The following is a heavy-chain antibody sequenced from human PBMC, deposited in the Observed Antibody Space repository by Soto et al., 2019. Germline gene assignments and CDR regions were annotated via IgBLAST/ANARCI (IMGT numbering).Heavy chain of an antibody. V-gene: IGHV3-30*03. Sequence: GGSLRLSCAASGFTFSSYAMHWVRQAPGRGLEWVAVISCDGKQTYYADSVKGRFTISKDKSKRTLFLQMNSLRVDDTAVYYCARDGWGSNWYFDLWGRGTLVTVSS. CDR2: ISCDGKQT. J-gene: IGHJ2*01. CDR3: ARDGWGSNWYFDL. CDR1: GFTFSSYA. D-gene: IGHD3-16*01.